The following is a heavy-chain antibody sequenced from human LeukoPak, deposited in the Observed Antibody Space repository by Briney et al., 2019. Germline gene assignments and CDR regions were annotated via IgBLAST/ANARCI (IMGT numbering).Heavy chain of an antibody. V-gene: IGHV1-2*06. CDR2: INPNSGGT. CDR3: ARGDLPAATDYYYGMDV. CDR1: GYTFTGYY. D-gene: IGHD2-2*01. J-gene: IGHJ6*02. Sequence: GASVKVSCKASGYTFTGYYMHWVRQAPGQGLEWMGRINPNSGGTNYAQKFQGRVTMTRDTSISTAYMELRSLRSDDTAVYYCARGDLPAATDYYYGMDVWAKGPRSPSP.